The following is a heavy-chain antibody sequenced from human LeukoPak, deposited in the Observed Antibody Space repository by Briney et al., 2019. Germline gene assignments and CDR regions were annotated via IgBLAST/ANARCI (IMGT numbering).Heavy chain of an antibody. J-gene: IGHJ4*02. CDR2: ISGSGGST. CDR1: GFTFSSYA. Sequence: GGSLRLSCAASGFTFSSYAMSWVRQAPGKGLEWVSAISGSGGSTYYADSVKGRFTISRDNSKNTLYLQMNSLRAEDTAVYYCARGTTMVRGDSEFDYWGQGTLVTVSS. D-gene: IGHD3-10*01. CDR3: ARGTTMVRGDSEFDY. V-gene: IGHV3-23*01.